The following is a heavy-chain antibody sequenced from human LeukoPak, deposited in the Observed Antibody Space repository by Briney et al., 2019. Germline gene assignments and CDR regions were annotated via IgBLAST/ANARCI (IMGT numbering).Heavy chain of an antibody. CDR1: GGSFSGYY. CDR3: ASSPFGVVTTYYFDY. V-gene: IGHV4-34*01. Sequence: PSETLSLTCAVYGGSFSGYYWSWIRQPPGKGLEWIGEINHSGSTNYNPSLKSRVTMSVDTSKNQFSLKLSSVTAADTAVYYCASSPFGVVTTYYFDYWGQGTLVTVSS. D-gene: IGHD3-3*01. CDR2: INHSGST. J-gene: IGHJ4*02.